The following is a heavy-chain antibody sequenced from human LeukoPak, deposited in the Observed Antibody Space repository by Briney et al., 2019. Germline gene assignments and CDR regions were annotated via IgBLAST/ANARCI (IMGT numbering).Heavy chain of an antibody. CDR1: GFTFSSYA. CDR3: ASPKSLLYPWAFDY. Sequence: GGSLRLSCAASGFTFSSYAMSWVRQTPGKGLQWVSVISVKGRFTISRDNSKNTLYLQMNSLRAEDTAVYYCASPKSLLYPWAFDYWGQGTLVTVSS. J-gene: IGHJ4*02. V-gene: IGHV3-23*01. CDR2: I. D-gene: IGHD2-2*02.